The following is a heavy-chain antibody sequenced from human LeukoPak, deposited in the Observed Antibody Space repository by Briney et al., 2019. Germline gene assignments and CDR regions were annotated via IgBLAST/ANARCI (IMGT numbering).Heavy chain of an antibody. D-gene: IGHD4-17*01. CDR1: DFTFISYW. J-gene: IGHJ4*02. CDR3: TRPSTVTTFGY. V-gene: IGHV3-73*01. CDR2: IRSKANSYAT. Sequence: GGSLRLSCAASDFTFISYWMTWVRQASGKGLEWVGRIRSKANSYATAYAASVKGRFTISRDDSKNTAYLQMNSLKTEDTAVYYCTRPSTVTTFGYWGQGTLVTVSS.